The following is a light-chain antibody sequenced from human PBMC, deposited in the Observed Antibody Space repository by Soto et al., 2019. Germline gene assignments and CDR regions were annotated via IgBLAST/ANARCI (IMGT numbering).Light chain of an antibody. V-gene: IGKV3-15*01. CDR1: QSVSNN. J-gene: IGKJ1*01. CDR3: QQYNNWLWT. CDR2: GAS. Sequence: EIVMTQSPATLSLSPGERATLSCRASQSVSNNLAWYQQKPGQAPRILIYGASTRAAGIPARFSGSGSGTEFTLTISSLQSEDFVIYYCQQYNNWLWTFGQGTKVDIK.